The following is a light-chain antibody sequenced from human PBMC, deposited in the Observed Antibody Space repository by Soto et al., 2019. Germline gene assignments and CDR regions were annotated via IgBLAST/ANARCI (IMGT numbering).Light chain of an antibody. V-gene: IGLV2-11*01. CDR3: CSNAGIYTYV. CDR1: TSDVGGYNF. Sequence: QSALTQPRSVSGSPGQSVTISCTGTTSDVGGYNFVSWYQQQPGKAPKLMIYDVNKRPSGVPDRFSGSKSGNTASLTISGLQAEDEADYYCCSNAGIYTYVFGTGTKLTVL. J-gene: IGLJ1*01. CDR2: DVN.